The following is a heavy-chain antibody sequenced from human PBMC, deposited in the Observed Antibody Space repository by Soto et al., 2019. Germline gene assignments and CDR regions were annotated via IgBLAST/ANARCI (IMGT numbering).Heavy chain of an antibody. J-gene: IGHJ4*02. Sequence: QVQLQESGPGLVKPSETLSLTCTVSGGSISSYYWSWIRQPPGKGLEWIGYIYYSGSTNYNPSLKSRVTISVDTSKNQFSLKLSSVTAADTAVYYCAQHPSGYDPADYWGQGTLVTVSS. CDR1: GGSISSYY. CDR2: IYYSGST. D-gene: IGHD5-12*01. V-gene: IGHV4-59*01. CDR3: AQHPSGYDPADY.